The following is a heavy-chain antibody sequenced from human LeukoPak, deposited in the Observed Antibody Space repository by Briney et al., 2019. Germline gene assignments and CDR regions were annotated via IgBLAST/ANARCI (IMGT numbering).Heavy chain of an antibody. V-gene: IGHV1-18*01. CDR2: ISAYNGNT. J-gene: IGHJ4*02. Sequence: ASVKVSCKASGYTFTSYGISWVRQAPGQGLEWMGWISAYNGNTNYAQKLQGRVTMTTDTSTSTAYMELRSLRSDDTAAYYCARDRKHSSGWYAYSEFDYWGQGTLVTVSS. CDR3: ARDRKHSSGWYAYSEFDY. D-gene: IGHD6-19*01. CDR1: GYTFTSYG.